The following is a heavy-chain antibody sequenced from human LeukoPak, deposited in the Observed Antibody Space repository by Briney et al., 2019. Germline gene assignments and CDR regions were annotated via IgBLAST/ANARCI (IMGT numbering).Heavy chain of an antibody. Sequence: GGSLRLSCAASRFTFSSYTMNGVRPAPGKGLEGVSSISSSSNYINYAEPVKGRFTISRDNGKYSLYLQINSLRAEDTAVYYCARDRSPSIAVAGTGDYWGQGTLVTVSS. CDR2: ISSSSNYI. CDR3: ARDRSPSIAVAGTGDY. D-gene: IGHD6-19*01. J-gene: IGHJ4*02. CDR1: RFTFSSYT. V-gene: IGHV3-21*01.